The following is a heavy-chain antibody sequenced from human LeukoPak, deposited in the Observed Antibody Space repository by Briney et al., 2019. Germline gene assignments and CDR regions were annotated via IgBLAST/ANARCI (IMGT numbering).Heavy chain of an antibody. Sequence: ASVMASCMASGYTFTIYRISWGRQAPGHGLEWMGWISAYNGNTYYAQKLQRRVTMTTDTSTSTAYMGLTSLRSDDTAVYYCARDLSSSGPYGMDVWGQGTTVTVSS. CDR1: GYTFTIYR. CDR2: ISAYNGNT. CDR3: ARDLSSSGPYGMDV. D-gene: IGHD3-22*01. J-gene: IGHJ6*02. V-gene: IGHV1-18*04.